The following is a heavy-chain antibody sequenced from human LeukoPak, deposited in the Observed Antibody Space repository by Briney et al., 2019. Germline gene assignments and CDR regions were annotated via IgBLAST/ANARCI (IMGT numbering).Heavy chain of an antibody. CDR3: ARVQPRGSDAFDI. CDR1: GYTVTGYY. CDR2: INPNRGGT. Sequence: ASVKVSCKASGYTVTGYYMHWVRQAPGQGLEWMGWINPNRGGTNYAQKFQGRVTMTRDTSISTAYMELSRLRSDDTAVYYCARVQPRGSDAFDIWGQGTMVTVSS. J-gene: IGHJ3*02. D-gene: IGHD1-1*01. V-gene: IGHV1-2*02.